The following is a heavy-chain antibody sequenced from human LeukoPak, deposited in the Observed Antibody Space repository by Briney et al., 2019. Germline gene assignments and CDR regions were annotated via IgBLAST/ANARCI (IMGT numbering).Heavy chain of an antibody. CDR2: ISSNGGST. CDR1: GFTFSSYA. Sequence: GGSMRLSCTASGFTFSSYAMSWVSQAPGKGLEYVSAISSNGGSTYYANSVKGRFTISRDNSKNTLYLQMGSLRAEDMAVYYCAGSGSYYNPFFDYWGQGTLVTVSS. V-gene: IGHV3-64*01. J-gene: IGHJ4*02. CDR3: AGSGSYYNPFFDY. D-gene: IGHD3-10*01.